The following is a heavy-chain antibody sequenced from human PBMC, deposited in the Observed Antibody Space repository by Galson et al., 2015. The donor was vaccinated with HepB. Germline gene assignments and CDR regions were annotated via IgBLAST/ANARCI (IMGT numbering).Heavy chain of an antibody. CDR1: GITFSSYG. V-gene: IGHV3-30*18. Sequence: SLRLSCAAAGITFSSYGMHWVRQAPGKGLEWVAGISYDGNIKSYADSVKGRFAISRDKSKHTLYLQMNSLRAEDTAVYYCAKVGQQLVRGLYYYYGMDVWGQGTTVTVSS. D-gene: IGHD6-13*01. CDR3: AKVGQQLVRGLYYYYGMDV. CDR2: ISYDGNIK. J-gene: IGHJ6*02.